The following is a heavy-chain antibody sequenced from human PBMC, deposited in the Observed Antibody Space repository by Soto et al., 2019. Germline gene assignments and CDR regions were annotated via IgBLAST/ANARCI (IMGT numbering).Heavy chain of an antibody. Sequence: PGGSLRLSCAASGFTFSSYSMNWVRQAPGKGLEWVSFISSSSSYIYYADSVKGRFTISRDNAKNSLYLQTNSLTAEDTAVYYCARDRYSGGLWWDHDYWGQGTLVTVSS. CDR3: ARDRYSGGLWWDHDY. V-gene: IGHV3-21*01. CDR2: ISSSSSYI. J-gene: IGHJ4*02. D-gene: IGHD2-21*01. CDR1: GFTFSSYS.